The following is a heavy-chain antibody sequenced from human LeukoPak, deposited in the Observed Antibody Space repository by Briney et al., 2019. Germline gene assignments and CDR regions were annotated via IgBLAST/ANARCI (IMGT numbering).Heavy chain of an antibody. V-gene: IGHV3-30*02. CDR1: GFTFSSYG. CDR2: IRYDGSNK. Sequence: GGSLRLSCAASGFTFSSYGMHWVRQAPGKGLEWVAFIRYDGSNKYYADSVKGRFTISRDNSKNTLYLQRNSLRAEDTAVYYCAKPVLRFLEWCFDYWGQGTLVTVSS. D-gene: IGHD3-3*01. CDR3: AKPVLRFLEWCFDY. J-gene: IGHJ4*02.